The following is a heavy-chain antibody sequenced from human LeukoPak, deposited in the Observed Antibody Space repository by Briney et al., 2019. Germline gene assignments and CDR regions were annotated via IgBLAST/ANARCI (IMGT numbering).Heavy chain of an antibody. J-gene: IGHJ4*02. V-gene: IGHV4-59*01. CDR3: ARVPPNGLRAYYFDY. Sequence: PSETLSLTCTVSGGSISSYYWSWIRQPPGKGLEWIGYIYYSGSTNYNPSLKSRVTISVDTSKNQFSLKLSSVTAADTAVYYCARVPPNGLRAYYFDYWGQGTLVTVS. CDR1: GGSISSYY. D-gene: IGHD3-16*01. CDR2: IYYSGST.